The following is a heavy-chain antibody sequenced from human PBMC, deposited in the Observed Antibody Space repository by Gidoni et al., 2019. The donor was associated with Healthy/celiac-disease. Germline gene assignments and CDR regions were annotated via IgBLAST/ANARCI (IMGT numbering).Heavy chain of an antibody. J-gene: IGHJ6*03. CDR3: ARRAGATSYYYMDV. D-gene: IGHD1-26*01. CDR1: GGPISSYY. V-gene: IGHV4-59*08. Sequence: QVQLQESGPGLVQPSETLSLTCTVSGGPISSYYWSWIRQPPGKGLEWIGYIYDSGSTNSNPSLKSRVPISGDTSKNQFSLKLSSVTAADTAVYYCARRAGATSYYYMDVWGKGTTVTVSS. CDR2: IYDSGST.